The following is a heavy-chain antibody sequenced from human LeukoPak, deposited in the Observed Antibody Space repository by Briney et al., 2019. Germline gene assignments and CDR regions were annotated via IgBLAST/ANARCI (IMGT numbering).Heavy chain of an antibody. CDR2: ISGRSDNT. D-gene: IGHD3-9*01. Sequence: PGASLRLSCAASGFIFSNYAVYWVRQAPGKGLEWGSAISGRSDNTYYADSVKGRFTLSRDSSKNTLYLQMNSLRADDTAVYYCAKWGDYDVLTGYYVSDFWGQGTLVTVSS. CDR1: GFIFSNYA. V-gene: IGHV3-23*01. CDR3: AKWGDYDVLTGYYVSDF. J-gene: IGHJ4*02.